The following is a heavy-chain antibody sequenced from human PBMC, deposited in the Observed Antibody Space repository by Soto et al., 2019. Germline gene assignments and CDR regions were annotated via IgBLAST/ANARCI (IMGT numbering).Heavy chain of an antibody. CDR3: ARQAVAAYFDY. J-gene: IGHJ4*02. CDR2: IYYSGST. V-gene: IGHV4-39*01. Sequence: SETLSLTCTVSGGSISSSSYYWGWIRQPPGKGLEWIGSIYYSGSTYYNPSLKSRVTISVDTSKNQFSLKLSSVTAADTAVYYCARQAVAAYFDYWGQGTLVTVS. CDR1: GGSISSSSYY. D-gene: IGHD2-15*01.